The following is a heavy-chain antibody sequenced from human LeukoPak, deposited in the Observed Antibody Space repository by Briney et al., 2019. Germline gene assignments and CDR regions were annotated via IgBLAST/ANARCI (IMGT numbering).Heavy chain of an antibody. D-gene: IGHD3-10*01. CDR2: ISSSGSTI. Sequence: GGSLRLSCAASGFTFSDYYMSWIRQAPGKGLEWVSYISSSGSTISYADSEKGRFTISRDNAKNSLYLQMNSLRAEDTAVYYCARGANGLITMVRGVTYNWFDPWGQGTLVTVSS. V-gene: IGHV3-11*01. CDR3: ARGANGLITMVRGVTYNWFDP. CDR1: GFTFSDYY. J-gene: IGHJ5*02.